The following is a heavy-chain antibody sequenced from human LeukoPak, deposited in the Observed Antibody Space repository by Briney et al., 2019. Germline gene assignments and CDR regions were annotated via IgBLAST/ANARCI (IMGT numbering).Heavy chain of an antibody. CDR3: AKSVNYDILTGYHYYYYYGMDV. CDR1: GFTFSTYW. J-gene: IGHJ6*02. D-gene: IGHD3-9*01. Sequence: GGSLRLSCAASGFTFSTYWMSWVRQAPGKGLEWVSAISGSGGSTYYADSVKGRFTISRDNSKNTLYLQMNSLRAEDTAVYYCAKSVNYDILTGYHYYYYYGMDVWGQGTTVTVSS. V-gene: IGHV3-23*01. CDR2: ISGSGGST.